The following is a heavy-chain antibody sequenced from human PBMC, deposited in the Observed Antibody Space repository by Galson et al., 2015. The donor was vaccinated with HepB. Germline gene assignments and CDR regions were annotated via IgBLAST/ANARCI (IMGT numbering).Heavy chain of an antibody. Sequence: SVKVSCKASGYTFSSYSITWVRQAPGQGLEWMGWISAYNRNTNYAQKLQGRVTMTTDRSTSTAYMELRSLRSDDTAVYYCARGALVEGVAANQNNWFDTWDQGPLVTVSS. CDR1: GYTFSSYS. V-gene: IGHV1-18*01. J-gene: IGHJ5*02. CDR3: ARGALVEGVAANQNNWFDT. D-gene: IGHD2-15*01. CDR2: ISAYNRNT.